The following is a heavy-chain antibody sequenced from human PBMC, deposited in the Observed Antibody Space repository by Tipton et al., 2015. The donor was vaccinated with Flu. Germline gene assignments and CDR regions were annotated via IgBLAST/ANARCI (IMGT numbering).Heavy chain of an antibody. V-gene: IGHV4-31*03. D-gene: IGHD3-10*02. CDR2: IYYSGST. CDR3: ARVTTFVRGWRAFDI. J-gene: IGHJ3*02. CDR1: GGSISSGGYY. Sequence: TLSLTCTVSGGSISSGGYYWSWIRQHPGKGLEWIGYIYYSGSTYYNPSLKSRVTISVDTSKNQFSLKLSSVTAADTAVYYCARVTTFVRGWRAFDIWGQGTMVTVSS.